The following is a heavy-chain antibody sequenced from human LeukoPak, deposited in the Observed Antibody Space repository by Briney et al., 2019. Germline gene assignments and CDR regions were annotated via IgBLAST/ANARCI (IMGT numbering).Heavy chain of an antibody. CDR3: ARDGTAAGLYFDL. Sequence: GGSLRLSCAASGFTFSSYAMSWVRQAPGKGLEWVSAISGSGGSTYYADSVKGRFTISRDNSKNTLYLQMSSLRAEDTAIYYCARDGTAAGLYFDLWGKGTLVTVSS. CDR1: GFTFSSYA. J-gene: IGHJ4*01. V-gene: IGHV3-23*01. D-gene: IGHD6-13*01. CDR2: ISGSGGST.